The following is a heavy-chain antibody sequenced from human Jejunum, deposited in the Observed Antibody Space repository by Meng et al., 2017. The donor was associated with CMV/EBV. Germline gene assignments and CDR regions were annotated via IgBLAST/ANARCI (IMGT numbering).Heavy chain of an antibody. D-gene: IGHD2-15*01. CDR2: IYSGGST. V-gene: IGHV3-66*02. Sequence: SSNYMIWVRPAPGKGLEWVSVIYSGGSTYYADSVKGRFTISRDNSKNTLYLQMNSLRAEDTAVYYCASSDCHCSGIDAPLYGMDVWGQGTTVTVSS. J-gene: IGHJ6*02. CDR3: ASSDCHCSGIDAPLYGMDV. CDR1: SSNY.